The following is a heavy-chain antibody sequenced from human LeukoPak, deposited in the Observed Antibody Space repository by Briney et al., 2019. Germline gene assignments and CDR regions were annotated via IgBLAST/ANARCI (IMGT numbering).Heavy chain of an antibody. J-gene: IGHJ5*02. Sequence: PSETLSLTCAVYGGSFSGYCWSWIRQPLGKGLEWIGEINHSGSTYYNPSLESRITMSVDKSKNQFSLNLSSVTAADTAVYYCARGGPVGSWFDPWGQGTLVSVSS. CDR3: ARGGPVGSWFDP. D-gene: IGHD1-26*01. V-gene: IGHV4-34*01. CDR2: INHSGST. CDR1: GGSFSGYC.